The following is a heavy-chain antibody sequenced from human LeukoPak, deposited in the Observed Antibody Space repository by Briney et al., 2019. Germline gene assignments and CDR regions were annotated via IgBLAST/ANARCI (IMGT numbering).Heavy chain of an antibody. V-gene: IGHV3-66*01. CDR2: IYSGGGT. CDR3: ARGDDYVWGSYRYADY. CDR1: GFTVSNNY. J-gene: IGHJ4*02. D-gene: IGHD3-16*02. Sequence: GGSLRLSCAASGFTVSNNYMSWVRQAPGKGLEWVSVIYSGGGTYYADSVKGRFTISRDNSKNTLYLQMSSLRAEDTAVYYCARGDDYVWGSYRYADYWGQGTLVTVSS.